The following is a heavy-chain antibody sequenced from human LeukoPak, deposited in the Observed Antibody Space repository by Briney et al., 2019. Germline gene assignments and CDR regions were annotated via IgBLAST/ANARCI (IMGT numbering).Heavy chain of an antibody. D-gene: IGHD3-22*01. CDR1: GYTFTSYG. Sequence: ASVKVSCKASGYTFTSYGINWVRQATGQGLEWMGWMNPNSGNTGYAQKFQGRVTMTRNTSISTAYMELSSLRSEDTAVYYCARGGNYDRSGYYPHWGQGTLVTVSS. J-gene: IGHJ4*02. V-gene: IGHV1-8*01. CDR2: MNPNSGNT. CDR3: ARGGNYDRSGYYPH.